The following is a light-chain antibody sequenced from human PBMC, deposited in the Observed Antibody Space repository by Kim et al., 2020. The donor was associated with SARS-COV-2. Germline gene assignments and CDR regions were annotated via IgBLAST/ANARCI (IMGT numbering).Light chain of an antibody. CDR2: DAS. J-gene: IGKJ2*01. CDR3: HQYDSLPFT. V-gene: IGKV1-33*01. Sequence: DIQMTQSPSSLSASVGDRVTITCQASQDVSNYLSWYQQKPGKAPKLLIYDASKLDAGVPSTFSGSGSQTEFTLTIISLQPEDIATYFCHQYDSLPFTFGQGTKVDIK. CDR1: QDVSNY.